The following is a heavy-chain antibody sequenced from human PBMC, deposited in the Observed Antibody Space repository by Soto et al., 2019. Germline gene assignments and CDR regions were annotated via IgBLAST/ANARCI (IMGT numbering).Heavy chain of an antibody. V-gene: IGHV3-21*01. CDR2: ISSSSSYI. Sequence: GGSLRLSCAASGFTFSSYSMNWVRQAPGKGLEWVSSISSSSSYIYYADSVKGRFTISRDNAKNSLYLQMNSLRAEDTAVYYCARARALMVYADIYYYYYGMDVWGQGTTVTVSS. CDR1: GFTFSSYS. CDR3: ARARALMVYADIYYYYYGMDV. D-gene: IGHD2-8*01. J-gene: IGHJ6*02.